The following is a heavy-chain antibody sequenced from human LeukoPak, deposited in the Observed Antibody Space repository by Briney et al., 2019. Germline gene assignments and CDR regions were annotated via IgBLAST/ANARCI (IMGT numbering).Heavy chain of an antibody. CDR2: MNPNSGNT. Sequence: PGASVKVSCKASGYTFTSYDINWVRQATGQGLEWMGWMNPNSGNTGYAQKFQGRVTMTRNTSISTAYMELSSLRSEDTAVYYCARRSWSGWLSQYYFDYWGQGTLVTVSS. J-gene: IGHJ4*02. CDR1: GYTFTSYD. CDR3: ARRSWSGWLSQYYFDY. D-gene: IGHD3-3*01. V-gene: IGHV1-8*01.